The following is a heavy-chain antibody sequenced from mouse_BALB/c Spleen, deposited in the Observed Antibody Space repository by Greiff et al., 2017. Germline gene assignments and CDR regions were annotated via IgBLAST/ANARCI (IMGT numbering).Heavy chain of an antibody. V-gene: IGHV2-2*02. CDR2: IWSGGST. Sequence: VQLQESGPGLVQPSQSLSITCTVSGFSLTSYGVHWVRQSPGKGLEWLGVIWSGGSTDYNAAFISRLSISKDNSKSQVFFKMNSLQANDTAIYYCARMRDYYAMDYWGQGTSVTVSS. J-gene: IGHJ4*01. CDR3: ARMRDYYAMDY. CDR1: GFSLTSYG.